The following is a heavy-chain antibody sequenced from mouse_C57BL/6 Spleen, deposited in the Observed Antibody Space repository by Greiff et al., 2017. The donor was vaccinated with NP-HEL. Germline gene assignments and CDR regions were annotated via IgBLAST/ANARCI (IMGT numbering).Heavy chain of an antibody. J-gene: IGHJ2*01. V-gene: IGHV5-17*01. CDR3: ARDGSSYTTGYYY. Sequence: EVKLMESGGGLVKPGGSLKLSCAASGFTFSDYGMHWVRQAPEKGLEWVAYISSGSSTIYYADTVKGRFTISRDNAKNTLFLQMTSLRSEDTAMYYCARDGSSYTTGYYYWGQGTTLTVSS. CDR2: ISSGSSTI. CDR1: GFTFSDYG. D-gene: IGHD1-1*01.